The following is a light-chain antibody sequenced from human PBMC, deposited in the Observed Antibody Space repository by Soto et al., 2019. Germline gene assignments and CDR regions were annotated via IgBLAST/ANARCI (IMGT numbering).Light chain of an antibody. CDR2: NNN. Sequence: QSVLTQPPSASGTPGQRVTISCSGSSSNIGSNTVNWYQQLPGTAPQLLIFNNNQRPSGVPDRFSGSKSGTSASLAISGLQSDDEADYYCAAWDDSLNGQVVFGGGTKLTV. J-gene: IGLJ2*01. CDR3: AAWDDSLNGQVV. V-gene: IGLV1-44*01. CDR1: SSNIGSNT.